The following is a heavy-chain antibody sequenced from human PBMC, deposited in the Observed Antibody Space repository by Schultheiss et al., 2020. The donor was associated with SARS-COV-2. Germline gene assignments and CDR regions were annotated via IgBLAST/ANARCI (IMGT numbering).Heavy chain of an antibody. Sequence: ASVKVSCKASGYTFTNYGITWVRQAPGQGLEVIGWVSANNGDTNYAQKFRGRVTLTRDTPTSTAYMEMRSLISDDTAVYYCARRGVGFDYWGQGTLVTVSS. CDR3: ARRGVGFDY. J-gene: IGHJ4*02. V-gene: IGHV1-18*04. CDR1: GYTFTNYG. CDR2: VSANNGDT. D-gene: IGHD1-26*01.